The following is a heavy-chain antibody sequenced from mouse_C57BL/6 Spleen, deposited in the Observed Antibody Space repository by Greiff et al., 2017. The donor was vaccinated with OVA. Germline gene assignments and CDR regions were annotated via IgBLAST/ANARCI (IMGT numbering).Heavy chain of an antibody. CDR2: IYPGSGST. V-gene: IGHV1-55*01. CDR3: ASKGIYYDYEGFAY. Sequence: VQLQQPGAELVKPGASVKMSCKASGYTFTSYWITWVKQRPGQGLEWIGDIYPGSGSTNYNEKFKSKATLTVDTSSSTAYMQLSSLTSEDSAVYYCASKGIYYDYEGFAYWGQGTLVTVSA. D-gene: IGHD2-4*01. J-gene: IGHJ3*01. CDR1: GYTFTSYW.